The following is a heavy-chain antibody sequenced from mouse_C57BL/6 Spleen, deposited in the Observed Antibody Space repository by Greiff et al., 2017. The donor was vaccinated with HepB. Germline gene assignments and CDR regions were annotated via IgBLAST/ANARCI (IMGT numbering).Heavy chain of an antibody. CDR2: IYPGDGDT. Sequence: QVQLQQSGPELVKPGASVKISCKASGYAFSSSWMNWVKQRPGKGLEWIGRIYPGDGDTNYNGKFNGKATLTADKSSSTAYMQLSSLTSEDSAVYFCARYSNYEYYAMDYWGQGTSVTVSS. CDR1: GYAFSSSW. D-gene: IGHD2-5*01. CDR3: ARYSNYEYYAMDY. V-gene: IGHV1-82*01. J-gene: IGHJ4*01.